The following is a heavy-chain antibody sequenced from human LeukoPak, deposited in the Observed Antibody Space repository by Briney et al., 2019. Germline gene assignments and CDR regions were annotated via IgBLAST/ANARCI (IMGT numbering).Heavy chain of an antibody. D-gene: IGHD4-17*01. Sequence: ASVKVSCKASGYTFTSYYMHWVRQAPGQGLEWMGIINPSGGSTSYAQKFQGRVTMTRDTSTSTAYMELSSLRSEDTAVYYCASSYGDYGGDYWGRGTLVSVCS. CDR1: GYTFTSYY. V-gene: IGHV1-46*01. J-gene: IGHJ4*02. CDR3: ASSYGDYGGDY. CDR2: INPSGGST.